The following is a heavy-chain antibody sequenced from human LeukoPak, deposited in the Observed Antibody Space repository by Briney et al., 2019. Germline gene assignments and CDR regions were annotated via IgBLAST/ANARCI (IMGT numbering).Heavy chain of an antibody. J-gene: IGHJ4*02. CDR3: ANSAMVPRCDY. Sequence: GGSLRLSCAAAGFTFDDYDMSWVRQAPGKGLEWVSGINWNGDNTGYADSVKGRFTISRDNSKNTLYLQMNSLRAEDTAVYYCANSAMVPRCDYWGQGTLVTVSS. V-gene: IGHV3-20*04. CDR2: INWNGDNT. CDR1: GFTFDDYD. D-gene: IGHD5-18*01.